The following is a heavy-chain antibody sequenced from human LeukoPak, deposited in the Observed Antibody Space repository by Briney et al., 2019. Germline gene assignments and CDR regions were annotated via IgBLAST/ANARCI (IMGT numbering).Heavy chain of an antibody. Sequence: GGSLRLSCAASGFTFSSDAMHWVRQAPGKGLEWVAVISYDGSNKYYADSVKGRFTISRDNSKNTLYLQMNSLGAEDTAVYYCAKDCGIVVLWDAFDIWGQGTMVTVSS. CDR2: ISYDGSNK. CDR3: AKDCGIVVLWDAFDI. V-gene: IGHV3-30-3*01. CDR1: GFTFSSDA. J-gene: IGHJ3*02. D-gene: IGHD3-22*01.